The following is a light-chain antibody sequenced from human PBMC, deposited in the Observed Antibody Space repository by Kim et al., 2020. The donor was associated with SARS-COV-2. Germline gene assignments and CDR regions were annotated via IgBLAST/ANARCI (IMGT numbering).Light chain of an antibody. J-gene: IGKJ2*01. CDR3: QQYNSYSYT. Sequence: GDRFPITCRASQSISSWLAWYQQKPGKAPKLLIYDASSLESGVPSRFSGSGSGTEFTLTISSLQPDDFATYYCQQYNSYSYTFGQGTKLEI. CDR2: DAS. V-gene: IGKV1-5*01. CDR1: QSISSW.